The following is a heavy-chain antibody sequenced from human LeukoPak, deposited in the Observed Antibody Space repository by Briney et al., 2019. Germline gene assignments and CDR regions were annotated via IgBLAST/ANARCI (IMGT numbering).Heavy chain of an antibody. J-gene: IGHJ4*02. V-gene: IGHV3-48*01. CDR2: ITLSGTSI. D-gene: IGHD6-19*01. CDR1: GFTFSSYN. CDR3: AKNPLVSGTIYFDS. Sequence: GGSLRLSCAASGFTFSSYNMNWVRQAPGKGLEWVSYITLSGTSIYYADSVKGRFTISRDNSKSTLYLEMNSLRAEDTAIYYCAKNPLVSGTIYFDSWGQGTLLTVSS.